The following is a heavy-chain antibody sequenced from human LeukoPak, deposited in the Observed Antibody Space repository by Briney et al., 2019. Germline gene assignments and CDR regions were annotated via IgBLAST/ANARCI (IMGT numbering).Heavy chain of an antibody. D-gene: IGHD2-15*01. V-gene: IGHV3-21*01. CDR2: ISSSSSYI. Sequence: PGGSLRLSCAASGFTFSSYSMDWVRQAPGKGLEWVSSISSSSSYIYYADSVKGRFTISRDNAKNSLYLQMNSLRAEDTAVYYCARVFPLHHAFDIWGQGTMVTVSS. CDR3: ARVFPLHHAFDI. J-gene: IGHJ3*02. CDR1: GFTFSSYS.